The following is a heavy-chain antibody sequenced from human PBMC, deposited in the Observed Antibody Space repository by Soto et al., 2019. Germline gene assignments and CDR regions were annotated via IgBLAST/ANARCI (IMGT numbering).Heavy chain of an antibody. CDR3: AKETAGKT. CDR1: GFTFSRYA. D-gene: IGHD1-1*01. J-gene: IGHJ4*02. CDR2: ISGSGDRK. Sequence: EVQLLESGGGLAQPGGSLRLSCEASGFTFSRYAMSWVRQAPGKGLEWVSGISGSGDRKHYAGSVKARFTISRDNSKNTLYLQMSSLRADDTALYYCAKETAGKTWGQGTLVTVSS. V-gene: IGHV3-23*01.